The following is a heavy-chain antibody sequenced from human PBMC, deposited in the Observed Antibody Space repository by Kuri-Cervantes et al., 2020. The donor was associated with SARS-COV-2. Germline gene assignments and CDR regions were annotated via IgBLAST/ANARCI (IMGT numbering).Heavy chain of an antibody. CDR3: ARSDCSSTSCYYYYYGMDV. CDR2: MNPNSGNT. Sequence: ASVKVSCKASGYTFTSYDINWVRQATGQGLEWMGWMNPNSGNTGYAQKFQGRVTMTRNTSISTAYMELSSLRSEDTAAYYCARSDCSSTSCYYYYYGMDVWGQGTTVTVSS. CDR1: GYTFTSYD. J-gene: IGHJ6*02. V-gene: IGHV1-8*01. D-gene: IGHD2-2*01.